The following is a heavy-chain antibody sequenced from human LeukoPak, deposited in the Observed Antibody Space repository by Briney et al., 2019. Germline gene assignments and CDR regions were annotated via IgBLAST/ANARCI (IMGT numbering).Heavy chain of an antibody. CDR3: ARGETAMVARYYFDY. J-gene: IGHJ4*02. V-gene: IGHV3-21*01. CDR1: GFTFSSYS. D-gene: IGHD5-18*01. CDR2: ISSSSSYI. Sequence: GGSLRLSCAASGFTFSSYSMNWVRQAPGKGLEGVSAISSSSSYIYYADSVKGRFTISIDNAKNSLYLQMNSLRAEDTAVYYCARGETAMVARYYFDYWGQGTLVTVSS.